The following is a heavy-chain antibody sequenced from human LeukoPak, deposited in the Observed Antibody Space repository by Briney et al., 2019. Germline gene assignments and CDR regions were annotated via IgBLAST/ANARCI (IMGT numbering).Heavy chain of an antibody. CDR3: ARPRIWFGNTLEDY. CDR2: IYSGGST. J-gene: IGHJ4*02. Sequence: GGSLRLSCAASGFTVSSNYMSWVRQAPGKGLEGVSVIYSGGSTYYADSVKGRFTISRDNSKNTLYLQMNSLRAEDTAVYYCARPRIWFGNTLEDYWGQGTLVTVSS. CDR1: GFTVSSNY. D-gene: IGHD3-10*01. V-gene: IGHV3-53*01.